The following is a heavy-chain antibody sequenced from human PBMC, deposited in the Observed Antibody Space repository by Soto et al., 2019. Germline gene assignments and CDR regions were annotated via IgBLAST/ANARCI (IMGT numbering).Heavy chain of an antibody. CDR2: IKQSRSTI. D-gene: IGHD6-19*01. CDR3: VAGSGWYGPLGY. V-gene: IGHV3-48*01. CDR1: GFTFSSYA. Sequence: GSLRLSCAASGFTFSSYAMHCVRQAPGKGLEWVSNIKQSRSTIFYVDSVKGRFTVSRDNAKNSLYLQMNSLRAEDTAVYYCVAGSGWYGPLGYWGQGTLVTVSS. J-gene: IGHJ4*02.